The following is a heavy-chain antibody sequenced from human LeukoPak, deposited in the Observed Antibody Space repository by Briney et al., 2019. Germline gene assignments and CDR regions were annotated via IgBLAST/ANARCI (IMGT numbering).Heavy chain of an antibody. CDR1: GGSISSTTYY. CDR3: ATQVAGGPLDY. D-gene: IGHD6-19*01. CDR2: IYYTERT. V-gene: IGHV4-39*01. Sequence: PSETLSLTCAVSGGSISSTTYYWAWIRQPPGKGLEWIGSIYYTERTHYIPSLKSRVTISLDTSKNQFSLSLSSVTAADTAVYYCATQVAGGPLDYWGQGTLVTVSS. J-gene: IGHJ4*02.